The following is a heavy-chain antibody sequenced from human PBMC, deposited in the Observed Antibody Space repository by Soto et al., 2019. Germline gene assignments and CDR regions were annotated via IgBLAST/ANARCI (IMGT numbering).Heavy chain of an antibody. J-gene: IGHJ4*02. Sequence: SETLSLTCTVSGGSISSYYWSWIRQPPGKGLEWIGYIYYSGSTNYNPSLKSRVTISVDTSKNQFSLKLSSVTAADTAVYYCARDVISSGWYVRAFDYWGQGTLVTVS. D-gene: IGHD6-19*01. CDR2: IYYSGST. CDR1: GGSISSYY. CDR3: ARDVISSGWYVRAFDY. V-gene: IGHV4-59*01.